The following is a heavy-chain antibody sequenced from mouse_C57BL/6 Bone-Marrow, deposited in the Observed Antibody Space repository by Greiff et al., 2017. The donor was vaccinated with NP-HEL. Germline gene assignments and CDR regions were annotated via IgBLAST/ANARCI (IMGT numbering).Heavy chain of an antibody. V-gene: IGHV1-54*01. CDR3: ARPFAY. J-gene: IGHJ3*01. Sequence: QVQLQQSGAELVRPGTSVKVSCTASGYAFTNYLLEWVKQRPGQGLEWIGVINPGSGGTNYNEKFKGKATLTADKSSSTAYLQLSSLTSEDSAVYFCARPFAYWGQGTLVTVSA. CDR2: INPGSGGT. CDR1: GYAFTNYL.